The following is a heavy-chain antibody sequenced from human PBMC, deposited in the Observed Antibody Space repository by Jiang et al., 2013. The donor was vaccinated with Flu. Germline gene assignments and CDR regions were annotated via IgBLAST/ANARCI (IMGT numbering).Heavy chain of an antibody. CDR2: ISYSGSP. V-gene: IGHV4-59*08. Sequence: LLKPSETLSLTCTVSGGSMTINHWSWIRQPPGKGLQWIGSISYSGSPMYNPSLQSRVTISIDTSNNQFSLELSSVTAADTAVYYCARHLGMDIWGQGTTVIVSS. CDR1: GGSMTINH. J-gene: IGHJ6*02. CDR3: ARHLGMDI.